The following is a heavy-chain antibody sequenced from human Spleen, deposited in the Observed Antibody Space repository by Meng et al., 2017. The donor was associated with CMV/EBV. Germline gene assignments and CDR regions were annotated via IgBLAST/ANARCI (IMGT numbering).Heavy chain of an antibody. CDR3: ARTMGSGSYSGFDI. V-gene: IGHV1-69*10. D-gene: IGHD3-10*01. Sequence: SVKVSCKASGYTFTSYGVSWVRQPPGQGLEWMGGTVPMFGIVNYAQKFQGRVTISADKSTSTAYMELSLESDDTAVYYCARTMGSGSYSGFDIWGQGTKVTVSS. J-gene: IGHJ3*02. CDR2: TVPMFGIV. CDR1: GYTFTSYG.